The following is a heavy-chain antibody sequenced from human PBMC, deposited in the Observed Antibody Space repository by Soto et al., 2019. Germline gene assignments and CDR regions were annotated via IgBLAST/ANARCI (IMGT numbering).Heavy chain of an antibody. CDR2: ISYDGSNK. J-gene: IGHJ4*02. CDR1: GFTFSSYA. CDR3: AGEIERLLGY. Sequence: QVQVVESGGGVVQPGRSLRLSCAVSGFTFSSYAMHWVRQAPGKGLEWVAVISYDGSNKYYADSVKGRFTISRDNSKNTLYLQMNSLRAEDKGVYYWAGEIERLLGYWGQGTLVTVSS. V-gene: IGHV3-30-3*01. D-gene: IGHD3-3*01.